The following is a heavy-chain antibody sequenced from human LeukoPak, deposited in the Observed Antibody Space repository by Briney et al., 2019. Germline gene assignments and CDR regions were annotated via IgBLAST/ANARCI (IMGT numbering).Heavy chain of an antibody. CDR2: ISSSSSYI. V-gene: IGHV3-21*04. CDR3: ATEGSSGWYAAYHY. Sequence: GGSLRLSCAASGFTFSGYSMNWVRQAPGKGLEWVSSISSSSSYIFYADSVKGRFTISRDNSKNTLYLQMNSLRAEDTAVYYCATEGSSGWYAAYHYWGQGTLVTVSS. J-gene: IGHJ4*02. CDR1: GFTFSGYS. D-gene: IGHD6-19*01.